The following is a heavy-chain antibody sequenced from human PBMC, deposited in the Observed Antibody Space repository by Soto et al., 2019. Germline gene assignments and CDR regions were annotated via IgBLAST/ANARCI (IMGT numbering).Heavy chain of an antibody. V-gene: IGHV3-33*01. CDR1: GFTVSNYG. Sequence: QVQLVESGGGVVHPGGSLRLSCAASGFTVSNYGMHWVRQAPGKGMEWVAVIWYDGNNKSYRDSVKGRFTISRDNSKNTVDLQMSSLRGEDTAVYYCARGDAWTDEAFDIWGQGTMVTVSS. CDR3: ARGDAWTDEAFDI. D-gene: IGHD5-12*01. J-gene: IGHJ3*02. CDR2: IWYDGNNK.